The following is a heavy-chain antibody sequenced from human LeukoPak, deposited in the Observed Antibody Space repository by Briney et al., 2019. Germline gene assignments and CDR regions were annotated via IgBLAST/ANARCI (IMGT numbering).Heavy chain of an antibody. CDR3: AKDTDSSGYYSGYFDY. D-gene: IGHD3-22*01. Sequence: GGSLRLSCAASGFTFSGYEMNWVRQAPGKGLEWVSYISSSGSTIYYADSVKGRFTISRDNSKNSLYLQMNSLRVEDTALYYCAKDTDSSGYYSGYFDYWGQGTLVTVSS. CDR2: ISSSGSTI. J-gene: IGHJ4*02. CDR1: GFTFSGYE. V-gene: IGHV3-48*03.